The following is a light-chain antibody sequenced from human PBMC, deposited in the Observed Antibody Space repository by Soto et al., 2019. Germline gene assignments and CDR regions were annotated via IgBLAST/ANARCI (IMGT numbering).Light chain of an antibody. CDR3: QQSYSTPPT. V-gene: IGKV1-39*01. J-gene: IGKJ1*01. Sequence: DIQMTQPPSSLSASVGDKVTITCRASQSISSYLNWYQQKPGKAPKLLIYAASSLQSGVPSRFSGSGSGTDFTLTISSLQPRDFATYYCQQSYSTPPTFGQGTKVDIK. CDR2: AAS. CDR1: QSISSY.